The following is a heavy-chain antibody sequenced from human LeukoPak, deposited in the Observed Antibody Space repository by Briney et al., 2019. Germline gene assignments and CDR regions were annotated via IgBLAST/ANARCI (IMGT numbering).Heavy chain of an antibody. V-gene: IGHV1-18*01. D-gene: IGHD2-2*01. J-gene: IGHJ4*02. Sequence: GASVKVSCKASGYTFTSYGISWVRQAPGQGLEWMGWISAYNGNTNYAQKLQGRVTMTTDTSTSTAYMELRSLRSDDTAVYYCARVGCSSTSCLGAYDYWGQGTLVTVSS. CDR3: ARVGCSSTSCLGAYDY. CDR2: ISAYNGNT. CDR1: GYTFTSYG.